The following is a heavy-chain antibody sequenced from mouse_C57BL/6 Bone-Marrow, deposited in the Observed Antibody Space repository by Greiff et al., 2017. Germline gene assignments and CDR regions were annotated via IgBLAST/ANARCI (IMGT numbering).Heavy chain of an antibody. V-gene: IGHV1-80*01. J-gene: IGHJ2*01. CDR1: GYAFSSYW. CDR3: ARERELRREYYFDY. Sequence: QVQLQQSGAELVKPGASVKISCKASGYAFSSYWMNWVKQRPGKGLEWIGQIYPGDGDTNYNGKFKGKATLTADKSSSTAYMQLSSLTSEDSAVYFCARERELRREYYFDYWGQGTTLTVSS. CDR2: IYPGDGDT. D-gene: IGHD2-12*01.